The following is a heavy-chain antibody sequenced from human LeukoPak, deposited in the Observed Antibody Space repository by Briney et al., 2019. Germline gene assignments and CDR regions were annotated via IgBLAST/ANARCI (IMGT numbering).Heavy chain of an antibody. J-gene: IGHJ4*02. Sequence: SSETLSLTCTVSGGSISSGGYYWSWIRQHPGKGLEWIGYIYYSGSTYYNPSLKSRVTISVDTSKNQFSLKLSSVTAADTAVYYCAREREPGDIVVVPAAIHAFDYWGQGTLVTVSS. CDR3: AREREPGDIVVVPAAIHAFDY. D-gene: IGHD2-2*02. V-gene: IGHV4-31*03. CDR2: IYYSGST. CDR1: GGSISSGGYY.